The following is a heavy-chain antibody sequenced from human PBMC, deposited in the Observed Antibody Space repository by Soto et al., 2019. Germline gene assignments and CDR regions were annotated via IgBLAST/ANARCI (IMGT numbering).Heavy chain of an antibody. J-gene: IGHJ4*02. CDR1: GFSFRSYG. V-gene: IGHV3-30*03. Sequence: VGSLRLSCAASGFSFRSYGMHWVRPAPGQGLEWVAVISYDGSNKYYADSVEGRFTLSRDKSNNTLYLQMNSLRAEDTAVYYCSPGSYSSGWYFDYWGQGTLVTVS. D-gene: IGHD6-19*01. CDR2: ISYDGSNK. CDR3: SPGSYSSGWYFDY.